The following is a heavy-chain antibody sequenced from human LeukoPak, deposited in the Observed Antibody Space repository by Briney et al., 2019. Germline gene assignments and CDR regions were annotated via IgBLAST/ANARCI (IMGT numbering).Heavy chain of an antibody. CDR2: IYYSGST. J-gene: IGHJ4*02. V-gene: IGHV4-59*01. Sequence: PSETLSLTCTVSGGSISSYYWSWIRQPPGKGLEWIGYIYYSGSTNYNPSLKSRVTISVDTSKNQFSLKLSSVTAADTAVYYCARGAYGVANFDYWGQGTLVTVSP. D-gene: IGHD4-17*01. CDR1: GGSISSYY. CDR3: ARGAYGVANFDY.